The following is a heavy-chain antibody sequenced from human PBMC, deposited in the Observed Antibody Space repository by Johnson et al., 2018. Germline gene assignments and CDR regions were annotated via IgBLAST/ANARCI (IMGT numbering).Heavy chain of an antibody. CDR2: TRNKANSYTT. V-gene: IGHV3-72*01. J-gene: IGHJ3*02. D-gene: IGHD5-12*01. CDR1: GFTFSDHY. CDR3: ARDLYSGYDSACDI. Sequence: VQLVQSGGGLVQPGGSLRLSCAASGFTFSDHYMDWVRQAPGKGLEWVGRTRNKANSYTTEYAASVKGRFTISRDDSKNSLYLQMNSLKTEDTAVYYCARDLYSGYDSACDIWGQGTMVTVSS.